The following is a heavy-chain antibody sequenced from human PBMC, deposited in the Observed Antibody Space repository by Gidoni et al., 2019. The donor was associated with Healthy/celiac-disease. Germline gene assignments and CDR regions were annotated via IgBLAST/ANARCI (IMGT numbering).Heavy chain of an antibody. CDR1: GFTFSSYA. Sequence: EVQLLESGGGLVQPGGSLRLSCAASGFTFSSYAMRWVRQAPGKGLELVSAISGSGGSTYYADSVKGRFTISRDNSKNTLYLQMNSLRAEDTAVYYCAKDLDIVVVPAAIAYSSSDYWGQGTLVTVSS. D-gene: IGHD2-2*01. V-gene: IGHV3-23*01. CDR2: ISGSGGST. CDR3: AKDLDIVVVPAAIAYSSSDY. J-gene: IGHJ4*02.